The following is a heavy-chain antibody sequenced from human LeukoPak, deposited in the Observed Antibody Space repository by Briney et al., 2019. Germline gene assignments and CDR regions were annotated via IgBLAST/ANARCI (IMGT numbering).Heavy chain of an antibody. CDR2: IYTSGST. D-gene: IGHD4-23*01. Sequence: SETLSLTCTVSGGSISSGSYYWSWIRLPAGKGLERIGRIYTSGSTNYNPSLKSRVTISVDTSKNQFSLKLSSVTAADTAVYYCAGTMVVTPDYFDYWGQGTLVTVSS. CDR1: GGSISSGSYY. CDR3: AGTMVVTPDYFDY. V-gene: IGHV4-61*02. J-gene: IGHJ4*02.